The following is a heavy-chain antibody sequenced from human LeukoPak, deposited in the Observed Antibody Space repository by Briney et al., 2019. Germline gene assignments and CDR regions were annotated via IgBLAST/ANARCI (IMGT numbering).Heavy chain of an antibody. CDR3: ASPYYYDSSGGSDY. J-gene: IGHJ4*02. CDR1: GYSISSGYY. D-gene: IGHD3-22*01. Sequence: SETLSLTCTVSGYSISSGYYWGWIRQPPGKGLEWIGSIYHSGSTYYNPSLKSRVTISVDTSKNQFSLKLSSVTAADTAVYYCASPYYYDSSGGSDYWGQGTLVTVSS. CDR2: IYHSGST. V-gene: IGHV4-38-2*02.